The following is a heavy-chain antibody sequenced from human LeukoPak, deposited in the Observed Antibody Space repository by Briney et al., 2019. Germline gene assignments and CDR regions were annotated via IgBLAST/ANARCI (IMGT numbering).Heavy chain of an antibody. CDR2: INPNSGGT. J-gene: IGHJ4*02. V-gene: IGHV1-2*02. D-gene: IGHD2-2*03. CDR1: GYTFTGYY. CDR3: ARRAPGYCSSTSCYPGDY. Sequence: ASVKVSCKASGYTFTGYYMHWVRQAPGQGLEWMGWINPNSGGTNYAQKFQGRVTMTRDTSISTAYMGLSRLRSDDTAVYYCARRAPGYCSSTSCYPGDYWGQGTLVTVSS.